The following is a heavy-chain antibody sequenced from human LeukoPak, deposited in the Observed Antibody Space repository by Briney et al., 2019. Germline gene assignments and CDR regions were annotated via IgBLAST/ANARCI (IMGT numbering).Heavy chain of an antibody. J-gene: IGHJ4*02. CDR1: GGSITSSTSY. CDR2: IYYSGST. V-gene: IGHV4-39*01. CDR3: ARGRLSPSWEVSYYDSSGYYEFDY. Sequence: SETLSLTCTVSGGSITSSTSYWGWIRQPPGKGLEWIGTIYYSGSTYYNPSLKSRATMSVDTSKNQFSLKLSSVTAADTAVYYCARGRLSPSWEVSYYDSSGYYEFDYWGQGTLVTVSS. D-gene: IGHD3-22*01.